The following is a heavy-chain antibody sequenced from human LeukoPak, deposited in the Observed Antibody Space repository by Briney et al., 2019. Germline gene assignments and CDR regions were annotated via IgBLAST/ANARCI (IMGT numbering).Heavy chain of an antibody. CDR2: IDTTISYI. V-gene: IGHV3-21*01. Sequence: GGSLRLSCTASGFTFSTYNMNWVRQAPGKGLEWVSSIDTTISYIYYADSVKGRFTISRDNAKNSLYLQMNSLRAEDTAVYYCARTVGALDYWGQGTLVTVSS. CDR1: GFTFSTYN. D-gene: IGHD1-26*01. J-gene: IGHJ4*02. CDR3: ARTVGALDY.